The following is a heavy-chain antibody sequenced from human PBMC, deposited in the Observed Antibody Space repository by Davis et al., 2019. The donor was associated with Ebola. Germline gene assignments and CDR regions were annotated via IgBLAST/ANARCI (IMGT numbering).Heavy chain of an antibody. CDR3: ARSYCSSTSCYTFAFDI. CDR2: MNPNSGNT. V-gene: IGHV1-8*02. Sequence: ASVKVSCKASGGTFSTSAISWVRQAPGQGLEWMGWMNPNSGNTGYAQKFQGRVTMTRNTSISTAYMELSSLRSEDTAVYYCARSYCSSTSCYTFAFDIWGQGTMVTVSS. J-gene: IGHJ3*02. CDR1: GGTFSTSA. D-gene: IGHD2-2*02.